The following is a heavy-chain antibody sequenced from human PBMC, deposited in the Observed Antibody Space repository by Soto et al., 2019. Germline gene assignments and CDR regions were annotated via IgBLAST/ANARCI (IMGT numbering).Heavy chain of an antibody. V-gene: IGHV3-74*01. J-gene: IGHJ4*02. CDR2: INRDGSST. CDR3: AREIMTTVAIDY. D-gene: IGHD4-17*01. Sequence: PGGSLRLSCAASGLTFSSYWMHWVRQAPGKGLVWVSRINRDGSSTSYADSVKGRFTISRDNAKNTLYLQMNSLRAEDTAVYYCAREIMTTVAIDYSGQGTLVTVSS. CDR1: GLTFSSYW.